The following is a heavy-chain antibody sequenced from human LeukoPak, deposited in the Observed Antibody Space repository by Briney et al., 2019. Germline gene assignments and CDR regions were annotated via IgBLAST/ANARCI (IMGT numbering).Heavy chain of an antibody. V-gene: IGHV3-48*02. CDR2: ISSSSTI. D-gene: IGHD3-3*01. Sequence: PGGSLRLSCAASGFTFSTHSMNWVRQAPGKGLEWVSYISSSSTIYYADSVKGRFTISRDNAKNSLYLQMNSLRDEDTAVYYCARRGYDFWSGYFDFWGQGTLVTVSS. CDR3: ARRGYDFWSGYFDF. CDR1: GFTFSTHS. J-gene: IGHJ4*02.